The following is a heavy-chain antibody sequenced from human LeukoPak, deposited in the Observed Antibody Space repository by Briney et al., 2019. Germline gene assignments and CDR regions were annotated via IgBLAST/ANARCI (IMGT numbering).Heavy chain of an antibody. Sequence: GGSLRLSCAASGLTVSSNYMSWVRQAPGKGLEWVSVIYSGGSTYYADSVKGRFTISRDNSKSTLYLQMNSLRAEDTAVYYCARGRGGNLDYWGQGTLVTVSS. D-gene: IGHD4-23*01. CDR1: GLTVSSNY. V-gene: IGHV3-53*01. CDR2: IYSGGST. J-gene: IGHJ4*02. CDR3: ARGRGGNLDY.